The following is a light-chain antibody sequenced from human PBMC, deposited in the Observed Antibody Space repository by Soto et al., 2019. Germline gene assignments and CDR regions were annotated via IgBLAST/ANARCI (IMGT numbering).Light chain of an antibody. Sequence: QSVLTQPASVSGSPGQSITISCTGTSSDVGGYNYVSWYQHHPGKAPKLIIYDVSNRPSGVSIRFSGSKSDNTASLTISGLQPEDEAEYHCSSYTTSNTRQIVFGTGTKVPVL. CDR3: SSYTTSNTRQIV. CDR2: DVS. V-gene: IGLV2-14*03. J-gene: IGLJ1*01. CDR1: SSDVGGYNY.